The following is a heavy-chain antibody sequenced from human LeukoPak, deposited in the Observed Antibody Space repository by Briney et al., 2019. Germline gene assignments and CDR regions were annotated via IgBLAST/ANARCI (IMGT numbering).Heavy chain of an antibody. CDR1: GYTFTGYY. CDR2: INPNSGGT. J-gene: IGHJ4*02. D-gene: IGHD4-17*01. V-gene: IGHV1-2*02. Sequence: GASVKVSCKAPGYTFTGYYMHWVRQAPGQGLEWMGWINPNSGGTNYAQKFQGRVTMTRDTSISTAYMELSRLRSDDTAVYYCARDNYGDLYYFDYWGQGTLVTVSS. CDR3: ARDNYGDLYYFDY.